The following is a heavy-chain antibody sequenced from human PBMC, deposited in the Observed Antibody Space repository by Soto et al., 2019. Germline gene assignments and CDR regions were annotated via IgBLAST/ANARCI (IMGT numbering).Heavy chain of an antibody. CDR3: ARGQGSSGKKKKYNWFDP. CDR1: GGTFSSYA. V-gene: IGHV1-69*13. J-gene: IGHJ5*02. D-gene: IGHD3-22*01. CDR2: IIPIFGTA. Sequence: GASVKVSCKASGGTFSSYAISWVRQAPGQGLEWMGGIIPIFGTANYAQKFQGRVTITADESTSTAYMELSSLRSEDTAVYYCARGQGSSGKKKKYNWFDPWGQGTLVIVSS.